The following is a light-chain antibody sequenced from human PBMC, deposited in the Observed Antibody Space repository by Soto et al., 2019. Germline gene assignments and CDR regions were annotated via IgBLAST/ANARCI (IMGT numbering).Light chain of an antibody. CDR1: SSNIGSNT. Sequence: QPVLTQPPSASGTPGQRVTISCSGSSSNIGSNTVNWYQQLPGTAPKLLIYSNNQRPSGVPDRFSGSKSGTSASLAISGLQSEDEDDYYCAAWDDSLNALVFGGGTKLTVL. J-gene: IGLJ3*02. CDR2: SNN. CDR3: AAWDDSLNALV. V-gene: IGLV1-44*01.